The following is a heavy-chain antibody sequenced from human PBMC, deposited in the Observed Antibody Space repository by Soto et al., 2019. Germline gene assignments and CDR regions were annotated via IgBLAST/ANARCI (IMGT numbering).Heavy chain of an antibody. CDR3: ARDRRYYDSSGYYSSYYYYGMDV. Sequence: GGSLRLSCAASGFTFSSYGMHWVRQAPGKGLEWVAVIWYDGSNKYYADSVKGRFTISRDNSKNTLYLQMNSLRAEDTAVYCCARDRRYYDSSGYYSSYYYYGMDVWGQGTTVTVSS. J-gene: IGHJ6*02. D-gene: IGHD3-22*01. CDR1: GFTFSSYG. V-gene: IGHV3-33*01. CDR2: IWYDGSNK.